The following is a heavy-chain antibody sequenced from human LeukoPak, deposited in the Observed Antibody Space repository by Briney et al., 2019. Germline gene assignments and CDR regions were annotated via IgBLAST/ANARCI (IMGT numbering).Heavy chain of an antibody. D-gene: IGHD2-2*01. CDR2: IETSGTT. CDR3: ARLWCSSTSCTHFDY. V-gene: IGHV4-61*02. J-gene: IGHJ4*02. Sequence: SETLSLTCTVSGGSISSGSYYWSWIRQPAGKGLEWIGRIETSGTTNYNPSLNSRVTISVDTSKNQFSLKLSSVTAADTAVYYCARLWCSSTSCTHFDYWGQGTLVTVSS. CDR1: GGSISSGSYY.